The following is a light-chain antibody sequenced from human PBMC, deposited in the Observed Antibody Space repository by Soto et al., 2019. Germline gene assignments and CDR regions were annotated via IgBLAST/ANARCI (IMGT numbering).Light chain of an antibody. Sequence: DLQMTQSPSSLSASVGDRVTITCQASQDISYYLNWYQQKPGKAPKILIYDASVLEAGVSSRFSGGGSGTHFTLTISSLQAEDVAAYYCQQFDNLPLTFGGGTKVDIK. CDR3: QQFDNLPLT. V-gene: IGKV1-33*01. CDR2: DAS. CDR1: QDISYY. J-gene: IGKJ4*01.